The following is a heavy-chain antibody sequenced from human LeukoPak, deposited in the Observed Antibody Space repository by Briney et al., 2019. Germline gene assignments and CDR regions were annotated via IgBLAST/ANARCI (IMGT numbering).Heavy chain of an antibody. Sequence: GGSLRLSCAASGFTFSDYYMSWFRRAPGKGLGWVSYISSSGSTIYYADSVKGRFTISRDNAKNSLYLQMNSLRAEDTAVYYCARHGQCSSTSCYTYDFDYWGQGTLVTVSS. CDR1: GFTFSDYY. D-gene: IGHD2-2*01. J-gene: IGHJ4*02. CDR2: ISSSGSTI. CDR3: ARHGQCSSTSCYTYDFDY. V-gene: IGHV3-11*01.